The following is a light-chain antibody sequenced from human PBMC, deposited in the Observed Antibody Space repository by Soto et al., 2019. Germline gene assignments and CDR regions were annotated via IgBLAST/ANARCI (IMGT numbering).Light chain of an antibody. CDR3: AAWDDSLTGPV. V-gene: IGKV3-11*01. CDR1: QSVSSY. J-gene: IGKJ3*01. Sequence: EIVLTQSPATLSLSPGERATLSCRASQSVSSYLAWYQQKPGQAPRLLIYNSNQRPSGVPDRFSGSKSGTSASLAISGLQSEDEADYYCAAWDDSLTGPVFGTGT. CDR2: NSN.